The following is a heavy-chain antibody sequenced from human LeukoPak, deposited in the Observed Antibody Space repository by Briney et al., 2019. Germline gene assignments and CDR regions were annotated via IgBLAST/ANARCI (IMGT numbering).Heavy chain of an antibody. D-gene: IGHD6-25*01. V-gene: IGHV4-39*01. CDR1: GGSISSSTYY. CDR3: ARQAYSSDLGWFDP. CDR2: IYNSGST. Sequence: SETLSLTCSVSGGSISSSTYYWGWIRQPPGKGLEWIGNIYNSGSTYYNPSLKSRVTISVDTSKNQFSLKLSSVTAADTAVYYCARQAYSSDLGWFDPWGQGTLVTVSS. J-gene: IGHJ5*02.